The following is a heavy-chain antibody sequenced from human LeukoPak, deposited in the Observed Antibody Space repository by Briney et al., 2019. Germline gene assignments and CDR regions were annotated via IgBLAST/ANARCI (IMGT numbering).Heavy chain of an antibody. J-gene: IGHJ4*02. CDR1: GYTFNGYY. Sequence: GASVKVSCTASGYTFNGYYMHWVRQAPGQGLEWMGWLNPDSAGTNYAQRFQGRVTMTRDPSISTAYMELSRLKSDDTAVYYCARSNWNYDLPGYYFDYWGQGTLVTVSS. CDR3: ARSNWNYDLPGYYFDY. CDR2: LNPDSAGT. D-gene: IGHD1-7*01. V-gene: IGHV1-2*02.